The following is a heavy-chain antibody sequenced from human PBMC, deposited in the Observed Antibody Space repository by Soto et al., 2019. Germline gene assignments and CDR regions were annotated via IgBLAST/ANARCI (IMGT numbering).Heavy chain of an antibody. CDR1: GFTFSTYA. CDR2: ISNSGGST. CDR3: AKGLLWFGELIGAG. V-gene: IGHV3-23*01. D-gene: IGHD3-10*01. J-gene: IGHJ4*02. Sequence: GGSLRLSCTASGFTFSTYAMTWARQAPGKGLEWVSSISNSGGSTDYADSVKGRFTISRDNPRNTLYLQMNSLRAEDTAVYYCAKGLLWFGELIGAGWGQGILVTVSS.